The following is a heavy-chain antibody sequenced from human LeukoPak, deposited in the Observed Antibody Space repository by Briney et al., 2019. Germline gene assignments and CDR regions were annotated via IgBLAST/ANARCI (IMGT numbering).Heavy chain of an antibody. J-gene: IGHJ6*03. D-gene: IGHD3-10*01. CDR2: IIPIFGTA. V-gene: IGHV1-69*13. Sequence: SVKVSCKASGGTFSSYAISWVRQAPGQGLEWMGGIIPIFGTANYAQKFQGRVTITADESTSTAYMELSSLRSEDTAVYYCARGLLWFGETIHYYYYMDVWGKGTTVTVSS. CDR3: ARGLLWFGETIHYYYYMDV. CDR1: GGTFSSYA.